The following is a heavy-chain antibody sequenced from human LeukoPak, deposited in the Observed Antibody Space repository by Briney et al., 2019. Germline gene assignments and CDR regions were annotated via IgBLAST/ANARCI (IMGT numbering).Heavy chain of an antibody. Sequence: PSETLSLTCAVYGGSFSSYYWGWIRQPPGKGLEWIGSIYYSGSTYYNPSLKSRVTISVDTSKNQFSLKLSSVTAADTAVYYCARDAYGGNSGGWFDPWGQGTLVTVSS. J-gene: IGHJ5*02. CDR2: IYYSGST. CDR1: GGSFSSYY. CDR3: ARDAYGGNSGGWFDP. D-gene: IGHD4-23*01. V-gene: IGHV4-39*07.